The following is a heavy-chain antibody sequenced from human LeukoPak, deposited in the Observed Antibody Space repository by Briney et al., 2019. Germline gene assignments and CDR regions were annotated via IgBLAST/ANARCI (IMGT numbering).Heavy chain of an antibody. CDR3: ARAGIFVSNWFDP. CDR1: GGSISSYY. Sequence: SETLSLTCTVSGGSISSYYWSWIRQPPGKGLEWIGYIYYSGSTNYNPSLKSRVTISVDTSKNQFSLKLSSVTAADTAVYYCARAGIFVSNWFDPWGQGTLVTVSS. J-gene: IGHJ5*02. V-gene: IGHV4-59*01. D-gene: IGHD3-3*01. CDR2: IYYSGST.